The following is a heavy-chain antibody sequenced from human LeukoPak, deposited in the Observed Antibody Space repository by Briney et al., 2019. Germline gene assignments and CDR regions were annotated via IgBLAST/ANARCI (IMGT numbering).Heavy chain of an antibody. J-gene: IGHJ4*02. CDR1: GGSISSGGYS. CDR2: IYHSGST. D-gene: IGHD3-10*01. CDR3: ARQSGSGIWYFDY. Sequence: ASETLSLTCTVSGGSISSGGYSWSWIRQPPGKGLEWIGYIYHSGSTYYNPSLKSRVTISVDRSKNQFSLKLSSVTAADTAVYYCARQSGSGIWYFDYWGQGTLVTVSS. V-gene: IGHV4-30-2*01.